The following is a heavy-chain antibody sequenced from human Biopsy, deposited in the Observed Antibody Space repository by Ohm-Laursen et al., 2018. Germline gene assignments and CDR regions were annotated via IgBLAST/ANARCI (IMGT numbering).Heavy chain of an antibody. CDR1: GFTFSASA. Sequence: SLRLSCAAPGFTFSASAVHWVRQASGKGLEWVGRIRSKAKSYATAYAASVTGRFTISRDDSKNTTYLQMNSLKTEDTAVYYCTLEGAGFDNWGQGTLVTVPS. CDR2: IRSKAKSYAT. CDR3: TLEGAGFDN. D-gene: IGHD3-10*01. J-gene: IGHJ4*02. V-gene: IGHV3-73*01.